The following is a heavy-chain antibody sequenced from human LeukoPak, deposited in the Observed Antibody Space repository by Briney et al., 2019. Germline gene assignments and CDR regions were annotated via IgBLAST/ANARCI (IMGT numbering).Heavy chain of an antibody. CDR3: AREDAWSPFPSSTNV. J-gene: IGHJ1*01. CDR1: GFTFSSYG. D-gene: IGHD2-2*01. V-gene: IGHV3-30*02. CDR2: IRYDGSNK. Sequence: PGGSLRLSCAASGFTFSSYGMHWVRQAPGKGLEWVAFIRYDGSNKYYADSVKGRFTISRDNSKNTLYLQMNSLRAEDTAVYYCAREDAWSPFPSSTNVGGQGTLVTVFS.